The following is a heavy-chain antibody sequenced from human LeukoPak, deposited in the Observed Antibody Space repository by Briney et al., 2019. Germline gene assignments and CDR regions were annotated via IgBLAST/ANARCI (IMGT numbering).Heavy chain of an antibody. V-gene: IGHV3-30*02. Sequence: GGSLRLSCAASGFTFSSYGMHWVRQAPGKGLEWVAFIRYDGSNKYYADSVKGRFTISRDNSKNTLYLQMNSLRAEDTAVYYCARDLSSGWGSTGFDYWGQGTLVTVSS. CDR2: IRYDGSNK. CDR3: ARDLSSGWGSTGFDY. D-gene: IGHD6-19*01. J-gene: IGHJ4*02. CDR1: GFTFSSYG.